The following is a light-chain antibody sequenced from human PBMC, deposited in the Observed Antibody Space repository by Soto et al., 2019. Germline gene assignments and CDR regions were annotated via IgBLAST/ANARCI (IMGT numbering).Light chain of an antibody. CDR3: CSYVGSRAVV. Sequence: QSALTQPASVSGSPGQSITLSCTGTSSDLGSYNLVSWYQQYPGKAPKLMIYEGSKRPSGVSDRFSGSTSGNTASLTISGLQADDEADYYCCSYVGSRAVVFGGGTQLTVL. V-gene: IGLV2-23*03. J-gene: IGLJ2*01. CDR1: SSDLGSYNL. CDR2: EGS.